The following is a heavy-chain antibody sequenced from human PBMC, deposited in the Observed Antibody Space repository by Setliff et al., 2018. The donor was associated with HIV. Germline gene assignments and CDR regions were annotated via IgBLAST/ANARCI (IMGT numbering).Heavy chain of an antibody. Sequence: ASVKVSCKASGYTFTDYYIHWVRQAPGQGLEWMGWINSASGGTNYPQNFQGRVTVTRDTSINTAYVELNSLKSDDTAVYYCARDYLHVFDIWGQGTMVTVSS. CDR1: GYTFTDYY. V-gene: IGHV1-2*02. CDR2: INSASGGT. J-gene: IGHJ3*02. CDR3: ARDYLHVFDI.